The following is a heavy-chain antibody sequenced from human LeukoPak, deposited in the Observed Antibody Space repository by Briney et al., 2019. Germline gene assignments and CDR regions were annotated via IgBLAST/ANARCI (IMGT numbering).Heavy chain of an antibody. Sequence: PGRSLRLSCAASGFTFSSYWMSWVRQAPGKGLEWVANIKQDGSEKYYVDSVKGRFTISRDNAKNSLYLQMNSLRAEDTAVYYCAREAYGGNSGEGYWGQGTLVTVSS. J-gene: IGHJ4*02. CDR1: GFTFSSYW. V-gene: IGHV3-7*01. CDR3: AREAYGGNSGEGY. D-gene: IGHD4-23*01. CDR2: IKQDGSEK.